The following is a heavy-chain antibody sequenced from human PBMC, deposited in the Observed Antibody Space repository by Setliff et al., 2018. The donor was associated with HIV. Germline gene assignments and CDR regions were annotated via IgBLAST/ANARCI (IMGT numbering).Heavy chain of an antibody. CDR3: AKPPSGFYPRPYDL. Sequence: PGGSLRLSCVGTGFAFSTFDMNWVRQTPRKGLEWVAAVSPDGDVTYYPDSLRGRFTVSRDNAKNMLFLQMSNLGADDSAIYYCAKPPSGFYPRPYDLWGHGTKVTVSS. J-gene: IGHJ3*01. CDR2: VSPDGDVT. D-gene: IGHD5-12*01. CDR1: GFAFSTFD. V-gene: IGHV3-23*01.